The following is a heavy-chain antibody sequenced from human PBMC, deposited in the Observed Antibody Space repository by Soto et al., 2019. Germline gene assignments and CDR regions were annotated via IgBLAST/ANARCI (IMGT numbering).Heavy chain of an antibody. D-gene: IGHD6-13*01. Sequence: GGSLRLSCEASGFTFSNYAMSWVRQAPGKGLEWVATISARGDTTFYADSVSGRFIISRDNSKNILYLKVNSLRAEDTALYHCVHKRGSTWTYGFGSWGQGSMVTVSS. CDR1: GFTFSNYA. CDR3: VHKRGSTWTYGFGS. V-gene: IGHV3-23*01. CDR2: ISARGDTT. J-gene: IGHJ3*01.